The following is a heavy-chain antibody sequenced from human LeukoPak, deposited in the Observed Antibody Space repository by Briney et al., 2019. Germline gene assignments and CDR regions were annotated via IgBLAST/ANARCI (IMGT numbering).Heavy chain of an antibody. D-gene: IGHD4-23*01. CDR3: VRDPEEPYGGNSPFDY. Sequence: GGSLRLSCAASGFTFSSYSMNWVRQAPGKGLEWVSSISSSSSYIYYADSVKGRFTISRDNAKNSLYLQMNSLRAEDTAVYYCVRDPEEPYGGNSPFDYWGQGTLVTVSS. V-gene: IGHV3-21*01. J-gene: IGHJ4*02. CDR1: GFTFSSYS. CDR2: ISSSSSYI.